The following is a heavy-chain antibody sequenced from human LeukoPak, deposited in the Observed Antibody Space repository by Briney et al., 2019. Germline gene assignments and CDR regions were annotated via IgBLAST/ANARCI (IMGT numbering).Heavy chain of an antibody. CDR2: ISSSSSYI. Sequence: PGGSLGLTCAASGFTFSSYSMNWVRQAPGKGLEWVSFISSSSSYIYYADSVKGRFTISRDNAKNSLYLQMNSLRAEDTAMYYCARALNLEWSDYWGQGTLVTVSS. J-gene: IGHJ4*02. CDR1: GFTFSSYS. V-gene: IGHV3-21*01. CDR3: ARALNLEWSDY. D-gene: IGHD3-3*01.